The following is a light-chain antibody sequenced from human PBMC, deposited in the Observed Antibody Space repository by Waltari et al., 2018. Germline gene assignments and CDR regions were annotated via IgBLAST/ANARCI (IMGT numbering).Light chain of an antibody. V-gene: IGKV3-20*01. J-gene: IGKJ1*01. Sequence: EIVLTQSPGTLSWSQGERATLSCRASQSVRGSLAWYQQKAGQAPRLLIYGASSRATGIPDRFSGGGSGTDFSLTISRLEPEDFAVYYCQHYVRLPATFGQGTKVEI. CDR2: GAS. CDR1: QSVRGS. CDR3: QHYVRLPAT.